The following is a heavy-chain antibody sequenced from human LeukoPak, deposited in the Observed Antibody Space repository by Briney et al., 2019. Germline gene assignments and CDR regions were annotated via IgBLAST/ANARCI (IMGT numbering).Heavy chain of an antibody. J-gene: IGHJ4*02. CDR3: AIILLREYSSSWYMLRY. V-gene: IGHV1-18*01. Sequence: ASVKVSCKASGYTFTSYGISWVRQAPGQGLEWMGWISAYNGNTNYEQKLQGRVTMTTDTSTSTAYMELRSLRSDDTAVYYCAIILLREYSSSWYMLRYWGQGTLVTVSS. CDR1: GYTFTSYG. CDR2: ISAYNGNT. D-gene: IGHD6-13*01.